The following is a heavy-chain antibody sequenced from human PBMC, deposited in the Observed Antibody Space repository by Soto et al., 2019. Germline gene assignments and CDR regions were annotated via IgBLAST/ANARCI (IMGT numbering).Heavy chain of an antibody. J-gene: IGHJ6*02. CDR3: ARDPPNDKTQLGCGMDV. D-gene: IGHD2-2*01. CDR2: ISARGGST. CDR1: GFTFSSYT. Sequence: GGSLRLSCAASGFTFSSYTMNWVRQAPGKGLEWVSLISARGGSTYYADSVKGRFTISRDNSKNTLYLQMNSLRAEDTGVYYCARDPPNDKTQLGCGMDVWGQGXAVTVSS. V-gene: IGHV3-23*01.